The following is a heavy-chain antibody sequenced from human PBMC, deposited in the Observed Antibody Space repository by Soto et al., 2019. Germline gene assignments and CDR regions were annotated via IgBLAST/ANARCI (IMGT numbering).Heavy chain of an antibody. V-gene: IGHV1-69*02. CDR2: IIPILGIT. CDR1: GGTFSSYT. Sequence: QVQLVQSGAEVKKPGSSVKVSCKASGGTFSSYTISWVRQAPGQGLEWMGRIIPILGITNYAQKFQGRVTITADKSTSTAYMELRSLRSEDTAVYYCASPKPHRGSGFPFDYWGQGTLVTVSS. CDR3: ASPKPHRGSGFPFDY. D-gene: IGHD2-21*01. J-gene: IGHJ4*02.